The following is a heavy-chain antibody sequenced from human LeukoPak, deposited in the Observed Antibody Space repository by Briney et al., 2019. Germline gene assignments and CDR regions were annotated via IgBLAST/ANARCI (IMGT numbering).Heavy chain of an antibody. V-gene: IGHV4-38-2*02. J-gene: IGHJ4*02. D-gene: IGHD6-13*01. CDR1: GYSISSGYY. CDR2: TYHSGST. CDR3: ARAGEYSSSWADY. Sequence: SETLSLTCTVSGYSISSGYYWGWLRRPPGKGLRWIGITYHSGSTYYNPSLKSRVTISVDTSKNQLSLKLSSVTAADTAVYYCARAGEYSSSWADYWGQGTLVSVSS.